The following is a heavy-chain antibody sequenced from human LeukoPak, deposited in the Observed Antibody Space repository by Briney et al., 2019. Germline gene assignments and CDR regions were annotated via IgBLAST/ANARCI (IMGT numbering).Heavy chain of an antibody. Sequence: GGTLRLSCAASGFTFSSYGMSWVRQAPGKGLEWVSAISGSGGSTYYADSVKGRFTISRDNSKNTLYLQMNSLRAEDTAVYYCAKDKAITMVRGVIPPYWYFDLWGRGTLVTVSS. CDR1: GFTFSSYG. CDR2: ISGSGGST. J-gene: IGHJ2*01. D-gene: IGHD3-10*01. V-gene: IGHV3-23*01. CDR3: AKDKAITMVRGVIPPYWYFDL.